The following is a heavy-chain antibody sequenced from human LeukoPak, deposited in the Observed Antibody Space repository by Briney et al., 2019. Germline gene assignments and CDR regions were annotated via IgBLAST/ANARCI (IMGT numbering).Heavy chain of an antibody. J-gene: IGHJ4*02. D-gene: IGHD6-19*01. CDR2: LYPGASET. CDR3: ARRGSSGWFFDY. CDR1: GYSFSSYW. Sequence: GESLKISCKGSGYSFSSYWIGWVRQMSGKGLEWMGILYPGASETRYSPSFQGQVTISADKSISTAYLQWSSLKASDTATYYCARRGSSGWFFDYWGQGTLVTVSS. V-gene: IGHV5-51*01.